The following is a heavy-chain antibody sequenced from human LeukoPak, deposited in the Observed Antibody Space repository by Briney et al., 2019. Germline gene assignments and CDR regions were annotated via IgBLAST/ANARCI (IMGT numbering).Heavy chain of an antibody. CDR1: GGSISSGDYY. CDR3: VRRIAGAIRPFDY. V-gene: IGHV4-30-4*01. D-gene: IGHD1-26*01. J-gene: IGHJ4*02. Sequence: SETLSLTCTVSGGSISSGDYYWSWIRQPPGKGLEWIGYMYYSGSTYYNPSLKSRVTISVDTSKNQFSLKLRSVTAADTAVYYCVRRIAGAIRPFDYWGQGTLVTVSS. CDR2: MYYSGST.